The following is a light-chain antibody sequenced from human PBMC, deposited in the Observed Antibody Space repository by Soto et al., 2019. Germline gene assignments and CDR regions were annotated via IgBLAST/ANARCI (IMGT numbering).Light chain of an antibody. Sequence: EIVLTQSPGTLSLSPGERATLSCGASQSVTSNYLAWYQQKPGQAPRLLIFGASTRATGIPDRFSGSGSGTDFTLTISRLEPEDFEVYYCQQYYTSYTTFGQGTKVDIK. V-gene: IGKV3-20*01. CDR2: GAS. CDR3: QQYYTSYTT. CDR1: QSVTSNY. J-gene: IGKJ1*01.